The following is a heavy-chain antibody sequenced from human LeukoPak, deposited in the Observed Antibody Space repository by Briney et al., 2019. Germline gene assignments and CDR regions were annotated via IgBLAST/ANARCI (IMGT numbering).Heavy chain of an antibody. Sequence: GGSLRLSCAASGFSFSSYGMHWVRQAPGKGLEWVSSISSSSSYIYYADSVKGRFTISRDNAKNSLYLQMNSLRAEDTAVYYCARDSAKGGSKGAIGATDYWGQGTLVTVSS. CDR2: ISSSSSYI. D-gene: IGHD1-26*01. J-gene: IGHJ4*02. V-gene: IGHV3-21*06. CDR3: ARDSAKGGSKGAIGATDY. CDR1: GFSFSSYG.